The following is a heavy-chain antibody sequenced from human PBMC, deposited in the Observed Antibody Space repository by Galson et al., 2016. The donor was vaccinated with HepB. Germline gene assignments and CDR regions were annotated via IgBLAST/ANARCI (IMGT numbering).Heavy chain of an antibody. J-gene: IGHJ3*02. CDR2: IKKDGSQK. Sequence: SLRLSCAVSGFTFNSHWMTWIRQAPGQGLEWVAKIKKDGSQKYYVDSVQGRFTISRDNAKNSLYLKMNSLRAEDTAVYYCARAGGVANGYALDIWGQGTMVSVSS. CDR1: GFTFNSHW. CDR3: ARAGGVANGYALDI. V-gene: IGHV3-7*04. D-gene: IGHD1-26*01.